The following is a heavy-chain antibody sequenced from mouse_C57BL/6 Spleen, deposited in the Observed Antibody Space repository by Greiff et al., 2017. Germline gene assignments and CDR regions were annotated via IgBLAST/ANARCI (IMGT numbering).Heavy chain of an antibody. J-gene: IGHJ4*01. CDR1: GYTFTSYW. CDR3: AREGTSSMDY. V-gene: IGHV1-64*01. CDR2: IHPNSGST. D-gene: IGHD2-14*01. Sequence: QVQLQQPGAELVKPGASVKLSCKASGYTFTSYWMHWVKQRPGQGLEWIGMIHPNSGSTNYNEKFKSKATLTVDKSSSTAYMQRSSLTSEDSAVYYCAREGTSSMDYWGQGTSVTVSS.